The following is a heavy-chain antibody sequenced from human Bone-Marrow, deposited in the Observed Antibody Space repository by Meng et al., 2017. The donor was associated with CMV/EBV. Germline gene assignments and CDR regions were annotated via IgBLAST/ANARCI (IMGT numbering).Heavy chain of an antibody. D-gene: IGHD1-1*01. CDR1: GFTFSNYG. CDR2: ISSSSSYI. CDR3: ARDGNWNDEGEI. V-gene: IGHV3-21*04. J-gene: IGHJ3*02. Sequence: GESLKISCEASGFTFSNYGIHYLRQTPGKGPEWVSSISSSSSYIYYADSVKGRFTISRDNAKNSLYLQMNSLRAEDTAVYYCARDGNWNDEGEIWGQGTMVTVSS.